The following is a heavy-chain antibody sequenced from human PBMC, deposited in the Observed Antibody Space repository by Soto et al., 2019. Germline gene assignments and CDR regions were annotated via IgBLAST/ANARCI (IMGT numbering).Heavy chain of an antibody. D-gene: IGHD5-12*01. CDR1: GFTFSSYG. CDR2: ISYDGSNK. Sequence: PGGSLRLSCAASGFTFSSYGMHWVRQAPGKGLEWVAVISYDGSNKYYADSVKGRFTISRDNSKNTVYLQINALRAEDTAVYYCARDFSMVIVAPGYWGQGTLVTVSS. V-gene: IGHV3-30*03. J-gene: IGHJ4*02. CDR3: ARDFSMVIVAPGY.